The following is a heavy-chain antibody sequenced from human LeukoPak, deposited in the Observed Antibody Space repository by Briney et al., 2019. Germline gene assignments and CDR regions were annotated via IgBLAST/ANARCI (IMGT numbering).Heavy chain of an antibody. Sequence: SVKVSCKASGYTFTSYDINWVRQAPGQGLEWMGGIIPIFGTANYAQKFQGRVTITADESTSTAYMELSSLRSEDTAVYYCARDSFSPGAFDIWGQGTMVTVSS. V-gene: IGHV1-69*13. CDR2: IIPIFGTA. CDR3: ARDSFSPGAFDI. CDR1: GYTFTSYD. J-gene: IGHJ3*02.